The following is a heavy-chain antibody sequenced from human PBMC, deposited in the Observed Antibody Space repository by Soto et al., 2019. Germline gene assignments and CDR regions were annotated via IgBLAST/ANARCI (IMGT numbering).Heavy chain of an antibody. CDR3: ARYLHRITISQV. CDR1: GVSIISYD. V-gene: IGHV4-59*08. CDR2: IYYSGST. Sequence: SETLSLTCTVSGVSIISYDWSWIRQPPGKGLEWIGYIYYSGSTNYNPSLKSRVTISVDTSKNQFSLKLSSVTAADTAVYYCARYLHRITISQVWGQGTLVTVSS. J-gene: IGHJ4*02. D-gene: IGHD3-3*01.